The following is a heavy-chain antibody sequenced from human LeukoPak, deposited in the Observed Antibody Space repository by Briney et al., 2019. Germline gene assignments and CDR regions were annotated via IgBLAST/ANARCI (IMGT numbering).Heavy chain of an antibody. V-gene: IGHV3-23*01. CDR2: IGASGGGT. J-gene: IGHJ2*01. D-gene: IGHD1-26*01. Sequence: GGSLRLSCAASGFTFSSDGMSWVRQAPGKGLEWVSSIGASGGGTVYADSVKGRVTISRDNSKNTLYLQMHSLRAEDTAVYSCAKNLLGSEAFSWYFDLWGRGTLVTVSS. CDR3: AKNLLGSEAFSWYFDL. CDR1: GFTFSSDG.